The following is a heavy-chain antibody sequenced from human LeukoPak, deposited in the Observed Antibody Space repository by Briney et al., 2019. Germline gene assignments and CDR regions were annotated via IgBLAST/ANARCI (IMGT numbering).Heavy chain of an antibody. Sequence: GGSLRLSCAASGFTFSSYWMSWVRQAPGKGLEWLATIRYDGGTKYYLDSMRGRFTISRDNAKNSLYLQMNSLRAEDTAMYYCAIIGTPGETEYYRLWGQGILVTVSS. J-gene: IGHJ1*01. D-gene: IGHD2-21*01. CDR1: GFTFSSYW. CDR3: AIIGTPGETEYYRL. V-gene: IGHV3-7*01. CDR2: IRYDGGTK.